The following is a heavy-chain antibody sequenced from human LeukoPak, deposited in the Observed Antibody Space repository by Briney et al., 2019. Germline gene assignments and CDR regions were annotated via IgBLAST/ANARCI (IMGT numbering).Heavy chain of an antibody. CDR3: AREGRWLQAHFDY. Sequence: GGSLRLSCAASGFTFSGFGIHWVRQAPGKGQEWVAFIQFDGGNKYYADSVKGRFTISRDNAKNTLHLQMDSLRGEDTAVYYCAREGRWLQAHFDYWGQGTLVTVSP. CDR1: GFTFSGFG. V-gene: IGHV3-30*02. D-gene: IGHD5-24*01. CDR2: IQFDGGNK. J-gene: IGHJ4*02.